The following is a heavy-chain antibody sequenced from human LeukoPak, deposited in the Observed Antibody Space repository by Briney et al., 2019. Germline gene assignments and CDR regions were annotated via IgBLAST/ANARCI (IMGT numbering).Heavy chain of an antibody. V-gene: IGHV3-48*01. J-gene: IGHJ4*02. D-gene: IGHD6-6*01. Sequence: PGGTLRLSCAASGFTFSIYNMNCGRHAPGKGLEWGLYISVSSSTIYYADSVKGRFTISRDNGKNSLYLQVNCLRAEETAVYYCARRGIAAPFDYWGKGTLVTVSS. CDR1: GFTFSIYN. CDR2: ISVSSSTI. CDR3: ARRGIAAPFDY.